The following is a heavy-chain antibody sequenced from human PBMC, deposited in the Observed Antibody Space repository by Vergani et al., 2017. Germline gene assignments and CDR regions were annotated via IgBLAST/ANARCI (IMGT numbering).Heavy chain of an antibody. V-gene: IGHV3-7*01. CDR2: IKQDGSEK. D-gene: IGHD1-7*01. CDR3: ARASRGNWNSGYYYYYYMDV. J-gene: IGHJ6*03. Sequence: EVQLVESGGGLVQPGGSLRLSCAASGFTFSSYWMSWVRQAPGKGLEWVANIKQDGSEKYYVDSVKGRFTISRDNAKNSLYLQMNSLRAEDTAVYYCARASRGNWNSGYYYYYYMDVWGKGTTVTVSS. CDR1: GFTFSSYW.